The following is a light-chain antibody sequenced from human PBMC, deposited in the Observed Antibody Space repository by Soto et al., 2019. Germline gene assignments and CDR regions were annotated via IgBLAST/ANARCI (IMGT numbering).Light chain of an antibody. CDR2: EVT. V-gene: IGLV2-14*01. CDR3: SSHTRGSTRV. CDR1: SGDGGGYDY. J-gene: IGLJ1*01. Sequence: QSVLTQPASVSGSPGQSIAISCTGTSGDGGGYDYVSWYQQHPDKAPKLMIYEVTKRPSWVSNRFSGSKSGNTASLPISGLQPEDEADYYCSSHTRGSTRVFGSGTKVTVL.